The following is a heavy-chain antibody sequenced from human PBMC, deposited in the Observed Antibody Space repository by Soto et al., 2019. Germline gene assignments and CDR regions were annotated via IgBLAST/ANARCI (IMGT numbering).Heavy chain of an antibody. CDR3: ARVGYCSGGSCYGSGTQGAH. CDR2: ISAYNGNT. Sequence: ASVNGSCKTSGYTNTVDVGSWVRQAPGQGLEWMGWISAYNGNTNYAQKLQGRVTMTTDTSTSTAYMELRSLRSDDTAVYYCARVGYCSGGSCYGSGTQGAHWGQGTLVTVSS. CDR1: GYTNTVDV. J-gene: IGHJ4*02. V-gene: IGHV1-18*01. D-gene: IGHD2-15*01.